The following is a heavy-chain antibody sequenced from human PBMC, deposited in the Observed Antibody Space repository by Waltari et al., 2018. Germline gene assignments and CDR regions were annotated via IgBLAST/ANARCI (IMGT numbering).Heavy chain of an antibody. V-gene: IGHV1-69*04. CDR3: VRERKDTAMVIGISGIYYFDY. CDR1: GGTCSSYA. J-gene: IGHJ4*02. Sequence: QVQLVQSGAEVKKPGSSVKVSCKASGGTCSSYAVSWVRQAPGQGLEWMGRIIPILGTANYAQKFQGRVTITADKSTSTAYMELSSLRSEDTAIYYCVRERKDTAMVIGISGIYYFDYWGQGTLVTVSS. CDR2: IIPILGTA. D-gene: IGHD5-18*01.